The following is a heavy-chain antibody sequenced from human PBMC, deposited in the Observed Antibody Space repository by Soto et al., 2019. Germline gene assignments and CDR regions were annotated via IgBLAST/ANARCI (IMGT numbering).Heavy chain of an antibody. V-gene: IGHV1-18*01. Sequence: QVQLVQSGAEVKKPGASVKVSCKASGYTFTSYGISWVRQAPGQGLEWMGWIGAYNGNTNYAQKLRGRVTMTTDTCTSTAYMELRRLRSDDTAVYYCATSSGSACWFDPLGQGTLVTVSS. CDR3: ATSSGSACWFDP. D-gene: IGHD6-6*01. CDR2: IGAYNGNT. CDR1: GYTFTSYG. J-gene: IGHJ5*02.